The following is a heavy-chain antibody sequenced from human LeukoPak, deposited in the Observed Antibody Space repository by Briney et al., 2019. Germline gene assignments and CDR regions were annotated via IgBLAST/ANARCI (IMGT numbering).Heavy chain of an antibody. Sequence: GGSLRLSCAASGFTFSSYWMHWVRQAPGKGLVWVSRINSDGSSTSYADSVKGRFTISRDSAKNTLYLQMNSLRAEDTAVYYCARDPGYGGADYWGQGTLVTVSS. J-gene: IGHJ4*02. CDR2: INSDGSST. CDR3: ARDPGYGGADY. CDR1: GFTFSSYW. V-gene: IGHV3-74*01. D-gene: IGHD4-23*01.